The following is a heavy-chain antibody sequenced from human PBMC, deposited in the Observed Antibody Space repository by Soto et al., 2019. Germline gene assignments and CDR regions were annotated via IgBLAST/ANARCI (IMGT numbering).Heavy chain of an antibody. J-gene: IGHJ4*02. D-gene: IGHD6-13*01. V-gene: IGHV4-39*01. Sequence: SETLSLTCTVSGGSISSSSYYWGWIRQPPGKGLEWIGSIYYSGSTYYNPSLKSRVTISVDTSKNQFSLKLSSVTAADTAVYYCARQGRGIADFDYWGQGTLVTV. CDR1: GGSISSSSYY. CDR3: ARQGRGIADFDY. CDR2: IYYSGST.